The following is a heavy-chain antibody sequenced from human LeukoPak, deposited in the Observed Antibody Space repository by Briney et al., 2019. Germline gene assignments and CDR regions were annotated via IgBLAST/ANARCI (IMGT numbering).Heavy chain of an antibody. D-gene: IGHD6-19*01. J-gene: IGHJ4*02. Sequence: SETLSLTCTVSGGSISSNSYYWGWIRQPPGKGLEWIGSIYDSGSTYYNPSLKSRVTISVDTSKNQFSLKLRSVTAADTAVYYCARIAVAEDYYFDYWGQVTLVTVSS. V-gene: IGHV4-39*01. CDR1: GGSISSNSYY. CDR2: IYDSGST. CDR3: ARIAVAEDYYFDY.